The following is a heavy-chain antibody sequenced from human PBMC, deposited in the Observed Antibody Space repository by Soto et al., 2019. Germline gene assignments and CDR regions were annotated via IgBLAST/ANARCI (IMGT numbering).Heavy chain of an antibody. D-gene: IGHD1-26*01. J-gene: IGHJ4*02. CDR2: ISSSSSYI. Sequence: PGGSLRLSCAASGFTFSSYSMNWVRQAPGKGLEWVSSISSSSSYIYYADSVKGRFTISRDNAKSSLYLQMNSLRAEDTAVYYCARDLGELVSFDYWGQGALVPVSS. CDR3: ARDLGELVSFDY. CDR1: GFTFSSYS. V-gene: IGHV3-21*01.